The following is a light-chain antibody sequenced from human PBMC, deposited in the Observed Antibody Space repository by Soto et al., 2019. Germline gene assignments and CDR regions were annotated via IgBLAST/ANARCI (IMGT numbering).Light chain of an antibody. CDR2: DNN. CDR3: ATWDSSLSEVV. Sequence: QSVLTQSASVSAAPGQKVTISCAGSRSNIGNDYVSWYQLVPGRAPKLLIYDNNKRPSGIPDRFSGSKSGTSATLGITGLQTGDEADYYCATWDSSLSEVVFGGGTKVTVL. V-gene: IGLV1-51*01. J-gene: IGLJ2*01. CDR1: RSNIGNDY.